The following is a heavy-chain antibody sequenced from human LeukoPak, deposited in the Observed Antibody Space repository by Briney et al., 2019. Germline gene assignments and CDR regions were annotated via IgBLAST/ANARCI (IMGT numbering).Heavy chain of an antibody. CDR3: AKAPQGYNSYALPAN. V-gene: IGHV3-23*01. CDR1: GFTFSSYV. Sequence: GGSLRLSCAASGFTFSSYVMNWVRQAPGKGLEWVSAISGPGGGTYYADSVKGRFTISRDNSKNTLYLQMNSLRVEDTAIYYCAKAPQGYNSYALPANWGQGTLVTVSS. J-gene: IGHJ4*02. CDR2: ISGPGGGT. D-gene: IGHD5-12*01.